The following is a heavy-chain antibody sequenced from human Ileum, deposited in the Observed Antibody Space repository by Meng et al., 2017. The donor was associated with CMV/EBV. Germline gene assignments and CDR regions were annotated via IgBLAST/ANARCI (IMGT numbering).Heavy chain of an antibody. V-gene: IGHV4-4*07. D-gene: IGHD6-19*01. J-gene: IGHJ4*02. CDR2: IYSSGST. CDR3: AKEQSIGIAVTGIFDF. Sequence: QLQESGPGLVNPSEPLSLTCTVSGDSPSGFFGSWIRQPAGKGLEWIGRIYSSGSTFYNPSLEGRVTMSIDTSKNQFSLRLASVTAADTAVYFCAKEQSIGIAVTGIFDFWGQGALVTVSS. CDR1: GDSPSGFF.